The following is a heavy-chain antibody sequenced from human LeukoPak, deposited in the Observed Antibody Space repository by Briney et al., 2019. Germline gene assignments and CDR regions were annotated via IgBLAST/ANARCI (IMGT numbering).Heavy chain of an antibody. CDR3: ARDRARFLEWSPLYYGMDV. Sequence: GGSLRLSCAASGFTFSSYAMNWVRQAPGKGLEWISYITSVGGTKYYADSVKGRFTISRDNAKNSLYLQMNSLRAEDTAVYYCARDRARFLEWSPLYYGMDVWGQGTTVTVSS. V-gene: IGHV3-48*03. J-gene: IGHJ6*02. CDR2: ITSVGGTK. D-gene: IGHD3-3*01. CDR1: GFTFSSYA.